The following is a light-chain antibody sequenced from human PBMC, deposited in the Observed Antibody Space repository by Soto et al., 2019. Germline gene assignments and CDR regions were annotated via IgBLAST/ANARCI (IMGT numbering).Light chain of an antibody. V-gene: IGKV3-20*01. CDR3: HCHQFDSSRVYS. CDR1: QSVTSTY. Sequence: EIVLTQSPVTLFLSPGERATLSCTASQSVTSTYLAWYQQKPGQSPRLIIYGGSTRASDFPDRFSGGGSGTYFTLIISRVEPDDSAVYYCHCHQFDSSRVYSFGQGTKLEI. CDR2: GGS. J-gene: IGKJ2*03.